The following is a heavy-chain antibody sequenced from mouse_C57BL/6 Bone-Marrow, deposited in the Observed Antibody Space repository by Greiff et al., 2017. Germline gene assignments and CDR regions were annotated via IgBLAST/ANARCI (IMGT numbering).Heavy chain of an antibody. CDR2: IYPGSGNT. CDR3: ARGYFDD. J-gene: IGHJ2*01. CDR1: GYSFTSYY. V-gene: IGHV1-66*01. Sequence: VKLMESGPELVKPGASVKISCKASGYSFTSYYIHWVKQRPGQGLEWIGWIYPGSGNTKYNEKFKGKATLTADTSSSTAYTQLSSLTSEDSAVYYCARGYFDDWGQGTTLTVSS.